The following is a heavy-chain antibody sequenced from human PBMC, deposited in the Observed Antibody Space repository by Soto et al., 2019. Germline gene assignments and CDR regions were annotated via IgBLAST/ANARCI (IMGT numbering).Heavy chain of an antibody. V-gene: IGHV3-23*01. CDR1: GFTFSSYA. J-gene: IGHJ4*02. CDR2: ISGSGGST. Sequence: PGGSLRLSCAASGFTFSSYAMGWVRQAPGKGLEWVSAISGSGGSTYYADSVKGRFTISRDNSKNTLYLQMNSLRAEDTAVYYCAKSWIQLWLRYFDYWGQGTLVTVSS. D-gene: IGHD5-18*01. CDR3: AKSWIQLWLRYFDY.